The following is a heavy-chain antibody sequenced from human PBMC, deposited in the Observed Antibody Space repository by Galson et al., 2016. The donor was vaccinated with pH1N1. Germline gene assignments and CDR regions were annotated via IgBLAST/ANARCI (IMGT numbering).Heavy chain of an antibody. Sequence: SVKVSCKASGGSFSRHAINWVRQAPGQGLEWMGGIIPVFGIINYAQNFQGRGTITADESTNTAYMELSRLRSEDTAVYYGATAGFGARKFNYWGQGTLVTVSS. J-gene: IGHJ4*02. D-gene: IGHD3-10*01. CDR3: ATAGFGARKFNY. CDR1: GGSFSRHA. V-gene: IGHV1-69*13. CDR2: IIPVFGII.